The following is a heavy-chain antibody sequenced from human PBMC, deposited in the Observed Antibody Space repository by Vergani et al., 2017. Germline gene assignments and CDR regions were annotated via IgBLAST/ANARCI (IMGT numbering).Heavy chain of an antibody. CDR1: GDSISSNNC. CDR3: ATIGYRRWGYYFDY. CDR2: ICYTEDT. D-gene: IGHD2-2*02. V-gene: IGHV4-4*03. J-gene: IGHJ4*02. Sequence: QVQLQESGPGLVKPPGTLSLTCAVSGDSISSNNCWTWVRQPPGKGLEWIGEICYTEDTKYSPSLKSRVTVSVDESRNLFSWRLNSVTAADTAVYYCATIGYRRWGYYFDYWGQGILVTVSS.